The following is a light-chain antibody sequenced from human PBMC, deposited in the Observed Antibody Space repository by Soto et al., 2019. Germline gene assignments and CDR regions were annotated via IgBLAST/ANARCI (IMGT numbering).Light chain of an antibody. CDR1: QDITNY. CDR3: HTLPPLT. V-gene: IGKV1-33*01. CDR2: DAS. J-gene: IGKJ4*01. Sequence: DIQMTQSPSSLSASVGDRVTITCQASQDITNYLNWCQQKPGKAPNLLIYDASNLTTGVPSRFSGSSSATDFTFTIXSLQPDDIATYKYHTLPPLTFGGGTKVDIK.